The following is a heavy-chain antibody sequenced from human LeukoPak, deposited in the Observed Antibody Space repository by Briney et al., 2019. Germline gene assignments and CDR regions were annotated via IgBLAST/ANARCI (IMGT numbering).Heavy chain of an antibody. CDR1: GGSTSSSSYY. CDR2: IYYSGST. D-gene: IGHD3-22*01. J-gene: IGHJ3*02. CDR3: ASLVVITSGAFDI. Sequence: SETLSLTCTVSGGSTSSSSYYWGWLRQPPGKGLEWIGSIYYSGSTYYNPSLKSRVTISVDTSKNQFSLKLSSVTAADTAVYYCASLVVITSGAFDIWGQGTMVTVSS. V-gene: IGHV4-39*01.